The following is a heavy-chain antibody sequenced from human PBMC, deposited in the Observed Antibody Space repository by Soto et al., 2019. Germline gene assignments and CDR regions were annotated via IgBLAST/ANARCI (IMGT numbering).Heavy chain of an antibody. D-gene: IGHD6-19*01. J-gene: IGHJ5*02. V-gene: IGHV3-23*01. CDR1: GFTFSTSA. CDR2: VSGSGSST. CDR3: DKDGGSGCYDLNGCDP. Sequence: EVQLLESGGGLVQRGGSLRLSCAASGFTFSTSAMSWVRQAPGKGLQWVSAVSGSGSSTYYADSVKGRFTISRDNSENALYLQMSCLGADYTAVYYCDKDGGSGCYDLNGCDPWGQGTLVSVSS.